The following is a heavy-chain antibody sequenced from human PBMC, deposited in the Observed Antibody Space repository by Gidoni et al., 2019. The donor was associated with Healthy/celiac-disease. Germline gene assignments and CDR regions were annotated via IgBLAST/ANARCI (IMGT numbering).Heavy chain of an antibody. CDR2: INPNSGGT. V-gene: IGHV1-2*07. CDR3: ARVYGGKGYTLYGMDV. J-gene: IGHJ6*02. D-gene: IGHD4-17*01. CDR1: GYTFPGYY. Sequence: QVQLVQSGAEVKKPGASVKVSCKASGYTFPGYYMHWVRQAPGQGLEWMGWINPNSGGTNYAHKFQGRVTMTRDTSISTAYMELSRLRSDDTAVYYGARVYGGKGYTLYGMDVWGQGTTVTVSS.